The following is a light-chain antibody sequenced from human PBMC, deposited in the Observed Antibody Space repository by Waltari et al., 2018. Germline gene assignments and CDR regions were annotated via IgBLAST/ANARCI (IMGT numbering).Light chain of an antibody. V-gene: IGLV2-14*01. CDR2: DVS. CDR3: SSYTSGGSFNWV. Sequence: QSVLTQPASVSGSPGQSITISCTGTSSDVGGYNYVAWYQQHPGKVPKVMIYDVSEGPSGVSNRFSGSKSGNTASLTISGLQADDEADYYCSSYTSGGSFNWVFGGGTKVTVL. CDR1: SSDVGGYNY. J-gene: IGLJ3*02.